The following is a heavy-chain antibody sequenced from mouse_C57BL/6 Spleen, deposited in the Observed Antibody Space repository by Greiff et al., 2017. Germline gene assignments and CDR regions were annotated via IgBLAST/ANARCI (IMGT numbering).Heavy chain of an antibody. Sequence: QVQLQQPGAELVMPGASVKLSCKASGYTFTSYWMHWVKQRPGQGLEWIGEIDPSDSYTNYNQKFKGKSTLTVDKSSSTAYMQLSSLTSEDSAVYYCACSYYYGSSRYVDVWGTGTTVTVSS. CDR2: IDPSDSYT. CDR3: ACSYYYGSSRYVDV. CDR1: GYTFTSYW. J-gene: IGHJ1*03. D-gene: IGHD1-1*01. V-gene: IGHV1-69*01.